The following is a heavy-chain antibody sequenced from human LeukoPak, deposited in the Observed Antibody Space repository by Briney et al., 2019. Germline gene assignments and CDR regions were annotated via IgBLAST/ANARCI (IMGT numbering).Heavy chain of an antibody. V-gene: IGHV3-74*01. D-gene: IGHD2-2*01. CDR3: ARGYCISTSCPKAYYFDY. Sequence: GGSLRLSCAASGFTFSSYWMHWVRHAPGKGLVWVSRINSDGSSTSYADSVKGRFTISRDNAKNTLYLQMNSLRAEDTAVYYCARGYCISTSCPKAYYFDYWGQGTLVTVSS. J-gene: IGHJ4*02. CDR1: GFTFSSYW. CDR2: INSDGSST.